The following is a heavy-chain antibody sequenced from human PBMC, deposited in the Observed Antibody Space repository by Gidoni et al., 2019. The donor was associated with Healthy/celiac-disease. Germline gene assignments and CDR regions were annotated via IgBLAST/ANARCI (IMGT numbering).Heavy chain of an antibody. CDR2: IYYSGST. CDR1: GGSIRRGDYY. J-gene: IGHJ4*02. D-gene: IGHD6-19*01. CDR3: ARALSGWPHSPLDY. V-gene: IGHV4-30-4*01. Sequence: QVQLQESGPGLVKPSQTLSLTCTVSGGSIRRGDYYWSWIRQPPGKGLEWIGYIYYSGSTYYNPSLKSRVTISVDTSKNQFSLKLSSVTAADTAVYYCARALSGWPHSPLDYWGQGTLVTVSS.